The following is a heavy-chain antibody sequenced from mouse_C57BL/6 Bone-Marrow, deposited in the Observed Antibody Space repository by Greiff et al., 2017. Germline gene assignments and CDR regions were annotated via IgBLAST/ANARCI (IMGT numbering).Heavy chain of an antibody. CDR3: TLPGMDY. CDR1: GFNIKDDY. CDR2: IDPENGDT. V-gene: IGHV14-4*01. J-gene: IGHJ4*01. Sequence: VQLQQSGAELVRPGASVKFSCTASGFNIKDDYMHWVKQRPEQGLEWIGWIDPENGDTEYASKFQGKATITADTSSNTAYLQLSSLTSEDTAVYYCTLPGMDYWGQGTSVTVSS.